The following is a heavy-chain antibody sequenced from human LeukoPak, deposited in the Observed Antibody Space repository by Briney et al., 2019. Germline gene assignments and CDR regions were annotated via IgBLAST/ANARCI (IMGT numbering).Heavy chain of an antibody. V-gene: IGHV3-43*01. J-gene: IGHJ4*02. CDR1: GFTFYDYT. CDR3: AKGLSDSGYDLGVFDY. Sequence: QAGGSLRLSCVASGFTFYDYTMHWVRQATGKGLELVSLISWHGYDTDYADSVKGRFTISRDNNKNSLYLQMNSLRTEDTALYYCAKGLSDSGYDLGVFDYWGQGTLVTVSS. CDR2: ISWHGYDT. D-gene: IGHD5-12*01.